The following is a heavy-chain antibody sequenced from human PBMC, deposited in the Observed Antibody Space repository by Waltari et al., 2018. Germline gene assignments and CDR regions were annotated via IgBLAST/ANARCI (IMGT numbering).Heavy chain of an antibody. V-gene: IGHV4-59*01. J-gene: IGHJ4*02. CDR2: IYYSGST. Sequence: QVHLQESGPGLVKPSETLSLTCTVSGGSINSYYWSWIRQPPGKGLEWIGHIYYSGSTDYNPSLKSRVTISADTSRNQFSLKLRSVTAADTAVYYCASLAGSGTSWYLHDYWGQGTLVTVSS. CDR3: ASLAGSGTSWYLHDY. D-gene: IGHD6-13*01. CDR1: GGSINSYY.